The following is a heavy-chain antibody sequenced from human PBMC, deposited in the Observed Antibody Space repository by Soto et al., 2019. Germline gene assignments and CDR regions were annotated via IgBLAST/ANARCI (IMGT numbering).Heavy chain of an antibody. CDR1: GGSVNIRGYY. Sequence: SETLSLTCTVPGGSVNIRGYYWGWIRQPPGKGLEWIGTIYFRRNTYYNPSLKSRVTISVDTSKNQFSLGLSSVTAADSAVYYCARGYGDYSWFDSWGQGTLVTVSS. CDR3: ARGYGDYSWFDS. V-gene: IGHV4-39*01. D-gene: IGHD2-21*02. J-gene: IGHJ5*01. CDR2: IYFRRNT.